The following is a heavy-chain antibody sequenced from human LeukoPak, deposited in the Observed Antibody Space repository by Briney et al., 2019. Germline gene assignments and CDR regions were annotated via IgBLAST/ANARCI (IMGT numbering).Heavy chain of an antibody. J-gene: IGHJ4*02. CDR3: ARPFDY. V-gene: IGHV4-61*01. CDR1: GGSVTRDNYY. Sequence: SETLSLTCTVSGGSVTRDNYYWTWIRQPPGKGLEWIGYVYYSGSTKYNPSLKSRVTISLDTSKNQFSLKLSSVTAADTAVYYCARPFDYWGQGTLVTVSS. CDR2: VYYSGST.